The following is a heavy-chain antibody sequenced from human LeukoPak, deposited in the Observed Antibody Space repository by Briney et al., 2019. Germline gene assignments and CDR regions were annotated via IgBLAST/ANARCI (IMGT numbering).Heavy chain of an antibody. CDR1: GCSFRSHA. Sequence: PGGSLRLSCAASGCSFRSHAMIWVRQAPGKGLEWVSSISGSGGSTYYADSVKGRFTISRDNYKNTLYLQMNRMKSKRASVYYCAKDPGNNNWSYWYFDIWGRGTLVSVSS. J-gene: IGHJ2*01. D-gene: IGHD1-1*01. V-gene: IGHV3-23*01. CDR3: AKDPGNNNWSYWYFDI. CDR2: ISGSGGST.